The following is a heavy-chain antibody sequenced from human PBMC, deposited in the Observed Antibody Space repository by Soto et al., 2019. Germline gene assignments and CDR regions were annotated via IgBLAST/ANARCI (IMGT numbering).Heavy chain of an antibody. D-gene: IGHD4-17*01. CDR3: AKWVSRYGDQDDVDC. Sequence: EVQLLESGGGLVQPGGSLRLSCAASGFTFSSYTMTWVRQAPGKGLEWVSAISASGGSPYYADSVKGRFTISRDNSKNTLYLEIDSLRAEDTAVYYCAKWVSRYGDQDDVDCWGQGSLVTVSA. CDR2: ISASGGSP. J-gene: IGHJ4*02. CDR1: GFTFSSYT. V-gene: IGHV3-23*01.